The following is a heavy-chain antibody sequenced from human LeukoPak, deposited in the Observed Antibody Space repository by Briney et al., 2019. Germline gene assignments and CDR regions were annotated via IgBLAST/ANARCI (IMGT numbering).Heavy chain of an antibody. J-gene: IGHJ4*02. CDR3: ARDYGDFGDPGF. CDR1: GYTFTGYY. Sequence: GASVKVSCKASGYTFTGYYMHWVRQAPGQGLEWMGWINPNSGGTNYAQKFQDRVTMTRDTSISTAYMELIRLISDDTAVYYCARDYGDFGDPGFWGQGTLVTVSS. V-gene: IGHV1-2*02. D-gene: IGHD3-10*01. CDR2: INPNSGGT.